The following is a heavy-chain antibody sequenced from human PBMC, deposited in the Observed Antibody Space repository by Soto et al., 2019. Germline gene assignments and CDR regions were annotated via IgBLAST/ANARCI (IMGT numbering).Heavy chain of an antibody. Sequence: ASVKVSCKASGYTFTTYATHWVRQAPGQRLEWMGWINAANGNTKYSQKFQGRVTITRDTSASTAYMELSSLRAEDTAVYYCAKKGSPSGDHKNWYFDLWGRGALVTVSS. CDR3: AKKGSPSGDHKNWYFDL. CDR2: INAANGNT. CDR1: GYTFTTYA. V-gene: IGHV1-3*01. D-gene: IGHD1-26*01. J-gene: IGHJ2*01.